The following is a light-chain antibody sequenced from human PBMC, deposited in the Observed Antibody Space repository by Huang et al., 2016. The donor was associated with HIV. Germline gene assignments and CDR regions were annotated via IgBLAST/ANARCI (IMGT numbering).Light chain of an antibody. CDR2: AAS. CDR1: QDINNY. J-gene: IGKJ5*01. Sequence: DIQMTQSPSAMSASVGDRVNITCRANQDINNYLLWLQQKPGKVPKRLIYAASNLPSGVPSRFSGSGSGTEFTLTISNLQPEDFATYYCLQHLSYPPAFGQGTRLEIK. CDR3: LQHLSYPPA. V-gene: IGKV1-17*03.